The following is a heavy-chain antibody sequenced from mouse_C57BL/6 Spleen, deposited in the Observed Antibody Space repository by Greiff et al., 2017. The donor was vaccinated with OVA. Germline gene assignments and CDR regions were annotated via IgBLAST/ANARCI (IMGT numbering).Heavy chain of an antibody. CDR2: IDPSDSYT. J-gene: IGHJ2*01. Sequence: QVHVKQPGAELVRPGTSVKLSCKASGYTFTSYWMHWVKQRPGQGLEWIGVIDPSDSYTNYNQKFKGKATLTVDTSSSTAYMQLSSLTSEDSAVYYCALYYGSSYYFDYWGQGTTLTVSS. CDR3: ALYYGSSYYFDY. CDR1: GYTFTSYW. D-gene: IGHD1-1*01. V-gene: IGHV1-59*01.